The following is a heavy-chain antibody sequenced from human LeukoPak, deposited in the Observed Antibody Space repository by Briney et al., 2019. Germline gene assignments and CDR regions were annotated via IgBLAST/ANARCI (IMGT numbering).Heavy chain of an antibody. CDR2: ISSSGSTI. CDR3: AELGITMIGGV. J-gene: IGHJ6*04. V-gene: IGHV3-48*03. Sequence: GRSLRLSCAASGFAFSNYAMHWVRQAPGKGLEWVSYISSSGSTIYYADSVKGRFTISRDNAKNSLYLQMNSLRAEDTAVYYCAELGITMIGGVWGKGTTVTISS. CDR1: GFAFSNYA. D-gene: IGHD3-10*02.